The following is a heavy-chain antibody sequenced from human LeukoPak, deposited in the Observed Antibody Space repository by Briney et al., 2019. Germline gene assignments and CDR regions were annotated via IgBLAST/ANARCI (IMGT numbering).Heavy chain of an antibody. CDR2: ISAYNGNT. J-gene: IGHJ4*02. CDR1: GYTFTSYG. D-gene: IGHD6-19*01. Sequence: GASVKVSCKASGYTFTSYGISWVRQAPGQGLEWMGWISAYNGNTNYAQKLQGRVTMTTDTSTSTAYMELRSLRSDDTAVYYCAREWAPGIAVAGPANPFDYWGQGTLVTVSS. CDR3: AREWAPGIAVAGPANPFDY. V-gene: IGHV1-18*01.